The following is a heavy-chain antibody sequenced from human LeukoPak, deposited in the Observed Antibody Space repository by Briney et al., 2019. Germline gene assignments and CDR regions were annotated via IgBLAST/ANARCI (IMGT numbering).Heavy chain of an antibody. Sequence: SETLSLTCTVSGGSISSSSYYWGWIRQPPGKGLEWIGSIYCSGSTYYNPSLKSRVTISVDTSKNQFSLKLSSVTAADTAVYYCARHPAKYGDYVGGYYYYYGMDVWGQGTTVTVSS. D-gene: IGHD4-17*01. CDR1: GGSISSSSYY. V-gene: IGHV4-39*01. J-gene: IGHJ6*02. CDR2: IYCSGST. CDR3: ARHPAKYGDYVGGYYYYYGMDV.